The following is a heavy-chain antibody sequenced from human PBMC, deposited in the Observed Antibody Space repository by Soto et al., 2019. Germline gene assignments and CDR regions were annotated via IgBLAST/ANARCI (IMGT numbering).Heavy chain of an antibody. J-gene: IGHJ4*02. CDR1: GGSVSSGSYY. Sequence: QVQLQESGPGLVKPSETLSLTCTVSGGSVSSGSYYWSWIRQPPGKGLEWIGYIYYSGSTNYNPCLKSRVAXXVXTXXTQFSLKLSSVTAADTAVYYCAREDSRYYGSGSQYWGQGTLVTVSS. D-gene: IGHD3-10*01. CDR3: AREDSRYYGSGSQY. CDR2: IYYSGST. V-gene: IGHV4-61*01.